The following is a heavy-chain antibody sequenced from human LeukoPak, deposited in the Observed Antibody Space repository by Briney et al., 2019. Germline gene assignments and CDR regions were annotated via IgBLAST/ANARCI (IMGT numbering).Heavy chain of an antibody. V-gene: IGHV4-39*01. CDR3: ARHGGYYYYYGMDV. CDR1: GGSISSSSYY. CDR2: IYYSGST. J-gene: IGHJ6*02. Sequence: SETLSLTCTVSGGSISSSSYYWGWIRQPPGKGLGWIGSIYYSGSTYYNPSLKSRVTISVDTSKNPLSLKLSSVTAADTAVYYCARHGGYYYYYGMDVWGQGTTVTVSS. D-gene: IGHD3-10*01.